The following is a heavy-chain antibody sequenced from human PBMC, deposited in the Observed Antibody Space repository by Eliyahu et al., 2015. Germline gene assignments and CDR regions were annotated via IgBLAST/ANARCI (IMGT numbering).Heavy chain of an antibody. CDR2: ISSSSSYI. J-gene: IGHJ1*01. Sequence: LSCAASGFTFSSYSMNWVRQAPGKGLEWVSSISSSSSYIYYADSVKGRFTISRDNAKNSLYLQMNSLXAEDTPVYYXARDNAPTRIXPFGTXXXPEVEYFQHWGQGTLVTVSS. CDR1: GFTFSSYS. D-gene: IGHD3-3*01. CDR3: ARDNAPTRIXPFGTXXXPEVEYFQH. V-gene: IGHV3-21*01.